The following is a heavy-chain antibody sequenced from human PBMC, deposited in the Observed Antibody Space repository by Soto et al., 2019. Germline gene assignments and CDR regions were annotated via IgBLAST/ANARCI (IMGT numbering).Heavy chain of an antibody. CDR3: AKDEGSYYDSSGYYNY. CDR1: GFTFSSYA. D-gene: IGHD3-22*01. Sequence: GALRLSCAASGFTFSSYAMSWVRQAPGKGLEWVSAISGSGGSTYYADSVRGRFTISRDNSKNTLYLQMNSLRAEDTAVYYCAKDEGSYYDSSGYYNYWGQGTLVTSPQ. V-gene: IGHV3-23*01. J-gene: IGHJ4*02. CDR2: ISGSGGST.